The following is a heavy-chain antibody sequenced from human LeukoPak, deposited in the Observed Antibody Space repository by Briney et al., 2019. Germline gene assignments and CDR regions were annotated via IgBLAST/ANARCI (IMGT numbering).Heavy chain of an antibody. V-gene: IGHV4-34*01. CDR3: ARGSSFDGYCSAGACDAGYYDS. D-gene: IGHD2-15*01. CDR2: INHRGSS. J-gene: IGHJ4*02. Sequence: KPSETLSLTCAVYGESFSAYFWNWIRQAPGKPLEYIGEINHRGSSHYNPSLKTRVTLSVDTSKNQFSLKLTSVTAADTAVYFCARGSSFDGYCSAGACDAGYYDSWGQGTPVIVSS. CDR1: GESFSAYF.